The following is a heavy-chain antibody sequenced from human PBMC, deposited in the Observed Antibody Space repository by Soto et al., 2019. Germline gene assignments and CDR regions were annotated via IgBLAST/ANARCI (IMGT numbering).Heavy chain of an antibody. D-gene: IGHD3-10*01. CDR1: GFSFSIYG. CDR2: ISYDGSDK. CDR3: ARKDLGVGSDNFKL. J-gene: IGHJ4*02. Sequence: GGSLRLSCAASGFSFSIYGMHWVRQAPGKGLEWVAVISYDGSDKYYADSVKGRFTISRDDSQSSLFLQMNSLRPDDTAVYFCARKDLGVGSDNFKLWGQGTQVTVS. V-gene: IGHV3-30*03.